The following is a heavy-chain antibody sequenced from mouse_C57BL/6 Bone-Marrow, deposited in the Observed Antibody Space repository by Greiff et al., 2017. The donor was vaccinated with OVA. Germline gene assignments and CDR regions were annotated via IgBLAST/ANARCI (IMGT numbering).Heavy chain of an antibody. CDR2: IYPGDGDT. Sequence: QVQLQQSGPELVKPGASVKISCKASGYAFSSSWMNWVKQRPGKGLEWIGRIYPGDGDTNYNGKFKGKATLTADKSSSTAYMQLSSLTSEDSAVYFCARSPFITTVVVDYGGQGTTLTVSS. CDR3: ARSPFITTVVVDY. D-gene: IGHD1-1*01. J-gene: IGHJ2*01. V-gene: IGHV1-82*01. CDR1: GYAFSSSW.